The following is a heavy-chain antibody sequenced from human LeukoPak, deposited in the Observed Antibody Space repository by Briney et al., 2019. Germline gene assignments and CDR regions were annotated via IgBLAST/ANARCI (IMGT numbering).Heavy chain of an antibody. CDR3: SGVGIAVAGIDY. Sequence: GESRTISCKGSGYSFTSYWISGVRQMPGKGLDWMGRIDPSDSYTNYSPSFQGHVTISADKSISTAYLQWRSLKASDTAMYYCSGVGIAVAGIDYWGQGTLVTVSS. V-gene: IGHV5-10-1*01. J-gene: IGHJ4*02. D-gene: IGHD6-19*01. CDR2: IDPSDSYT. CDR1: GYSFTSYW.